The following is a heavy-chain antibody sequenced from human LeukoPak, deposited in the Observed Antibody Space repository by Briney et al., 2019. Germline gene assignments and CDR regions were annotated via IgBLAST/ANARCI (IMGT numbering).Heavy chain of an antibody. J-gene: IGHJ5*02. CDR2: IYPGDSDT. Sequence: GESLKISCKGSGYNFSNYWIGWVRQMPGKGLEWMGIIYPGDSDTRYSPSFQGQVTISVDRSINTAHLQWSSLKASDTAMYYCARRSSAWNWFGPWGQGTLVTVSS. CDR1: GYNFSNYW. V-gene: IGHV5-51*01. D-gene: IGHD6-25*01. CDR3: ARRSSAWNWFGP.